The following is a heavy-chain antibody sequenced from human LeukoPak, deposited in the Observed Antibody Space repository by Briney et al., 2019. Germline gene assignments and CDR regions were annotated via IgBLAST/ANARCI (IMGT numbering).Heavy chain of an antibody. CDR2: INHSGST. V-gene: IGHV4-34*01. D-gene: IGHD4-4*01. J-gene: IGHJ6*02. Sequence: SETLSLTCAVYGGSFSGYYWSWIRQPPGKGLEWIGEINHSGSTNYNPSLKSRVTISVDTSKNQFSLKLSSVTAADTAVYYCARVGYSNYGYYYYYGMDVWGQGTTVTVSS. CDR3: ARVGYSNYGYYYYYGMDV. CDR1: GGSFSGYY.